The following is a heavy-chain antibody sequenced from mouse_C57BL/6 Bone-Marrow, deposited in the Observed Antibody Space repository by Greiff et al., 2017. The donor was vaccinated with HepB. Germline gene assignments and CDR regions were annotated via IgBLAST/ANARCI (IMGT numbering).Heavy chain of an antibody. V-gene: IGHV1-59*01. D-gene: IGHD1-2*01. CDR2: IDPSDSYT. CDR3: TRAPHYYLFDY. Sequence: QVQLQQPGAELVRPGTSVKLSCKASGYTFTSYWMHWVKQRPGQGLEWIGVIDPSDSYTNYNQKFKGKATLTVDTSSSTAYMQLSSLTSEDSAVYCGTRAPHYYLFDYWGQGTTLTVSS. CDR1: GYTFTSYW. J-gene: IGHJ2*01.